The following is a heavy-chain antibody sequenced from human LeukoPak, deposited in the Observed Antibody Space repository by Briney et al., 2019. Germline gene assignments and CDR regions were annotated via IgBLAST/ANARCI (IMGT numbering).Heavy chain of an antibody. CDR2: IYPGDSDT. D-gene: IGHD6-13*01. Sequence: GESLKISCKGSGYSFINYWIGWVRQMPGKGLEWMGIIYPGDSDTRYSPSFQGQVTISADKSISTAYLQWSSLKASDTAMYYCARQGAAGKYYYYYMDVWGKGTTVTVSS. CDR1: GYSFINYW. CDR3: ARQGAAGKYYYYYMDV. V-gene: IGHV5-51*01. J-gene: IGHJ6*03.